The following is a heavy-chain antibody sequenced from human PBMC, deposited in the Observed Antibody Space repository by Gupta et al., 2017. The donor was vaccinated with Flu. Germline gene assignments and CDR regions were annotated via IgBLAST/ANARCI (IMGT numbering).Heavy chain of an antibody. CDR2: LSPHSGNT. Sequence: QVQLVQSGAEVKRPGAAVKVSCMASGYSFTDDDIIWVRQAPGQGLEWMGWLSPHSGNTGYAQKFQGRVTMTRNTSINTAYMELRSLRSEDTAVYYCARHYYDNSGFYLFDWLDPWGQGTLVTVSS. V-gene: IGHV1-8*01. CDR3: ARHYYDNSGFYLFDWLDP. CDR1: GYSFTDDD. D-gene: IGHD3-22*01. J-gene: IGHJ5*02.